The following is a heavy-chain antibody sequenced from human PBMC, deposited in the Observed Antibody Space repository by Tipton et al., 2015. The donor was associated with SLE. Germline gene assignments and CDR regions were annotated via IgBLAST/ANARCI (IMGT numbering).Heavy chain of an antibody. V-gene: IGHV3-53*04. CDR2: IYSGGST. J-gene: IGHJ6*03. CDR1: GFTVSSNY. Sequence: QLVQSGGGLVQPGGSLRLSCAASGFTVSSNYMSWVRQAPGKGMEWVSVIYSGGSTYYADSVKGRFTISRHNSKNTLYLQMNSLRAEDTAVYYCARDGGDFWSGYYHMDVWGKGTTVTFSS. D-gene: IGHD3-3*01. CDR3: ARDGGDFWSGYYHMDV.